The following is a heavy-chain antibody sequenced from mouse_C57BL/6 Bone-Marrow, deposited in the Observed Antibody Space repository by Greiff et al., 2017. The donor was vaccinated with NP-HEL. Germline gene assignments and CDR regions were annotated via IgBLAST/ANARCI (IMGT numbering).Heavy chain of an antibody. CDR1: GYTFTSYW. J-gene: IGHJ1*03. V-gene: IGHV1-69*01. CDR3: ARPPITTVVATPYWYFDV. CDR2: IDPSDSYT. D-gene: IGHD1-1*01. Sequence: VKLMESGAELVMPGASVKLSCKASGYTFTSYWMHWVKQRPGQGLEWIGEIDPSDSYTNYNQKFKGKSTLTVDKSSSTAYMQLSSLTSEDSAVYYCARPPITTVVATPYWYFDVWGTGTTVTVSS.